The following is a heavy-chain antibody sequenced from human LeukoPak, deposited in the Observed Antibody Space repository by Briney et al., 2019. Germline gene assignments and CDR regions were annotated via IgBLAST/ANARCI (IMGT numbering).Heavy chain of an antibody. V-gene: IGHV3-48*01. CDR2: ISSSSSTI. D-gene: IGHD1-26*01. J-gene: IGHJ4*02. CDR3: ARGSGSYFF. CDR1: GFTFSSYS. Sequence: GGSLRLSCAASGFTFSSYSMNWVRQAPGKGLEWVSYISSSSSTIYYADSVKGRFTISRDNAKNSPYLQMNSLRAEDTAVYYCARGSGSYFFWGQGTLVTVSS.